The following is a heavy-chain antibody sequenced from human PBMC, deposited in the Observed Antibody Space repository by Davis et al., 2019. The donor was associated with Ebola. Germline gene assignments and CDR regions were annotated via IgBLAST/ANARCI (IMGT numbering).Heavy chain of an antibody. D-gene: IGHD5-12*01. V-gene: IGHV6-1*01. Sequence: HSQTPSLTCAISGDSVSRNSGAWNWIRQSPSRGLEWLGRTYYSSKWYTDSKLSVKSRITIRADTAKNQLSLHLDSVTPEDTAVYYCARGWLRSAFDQWGQGTLVTVSS. CDR1: GDSVSRNSGA. J-gene: IGHJ4*02. CDR3: ARGWLRSAFDQ. CDR2: TYYSSKWYT.